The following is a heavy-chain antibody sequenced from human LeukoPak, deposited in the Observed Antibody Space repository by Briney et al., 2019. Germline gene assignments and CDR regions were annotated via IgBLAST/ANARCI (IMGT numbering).Heavy chain of an antibody. V-gene: IGHV1-2*02. D-gene: IGHD3-22*01. CDR1: GYTFTGYY. CDR2: INPNTGGT. Sequence: LRASVKVSCKTSGYTFTGYYMHWVRQAPGQGLEWMGWINPNTGGTNYAQKFQARVTMTSDTSISTAYMELSSLRSDDTAVYYCARAPMIVVVFPPRLDYWGQGTLVTVSS. J-gene: IGHJ4*02. CDR3: ARAPMIVVVFPPRLDY.